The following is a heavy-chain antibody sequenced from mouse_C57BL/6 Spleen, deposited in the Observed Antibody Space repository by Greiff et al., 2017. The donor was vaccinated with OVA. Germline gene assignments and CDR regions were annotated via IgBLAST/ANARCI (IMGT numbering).Heavy chain of an antibody. CDR1: GLGLNTSA. Sequence: EVKLVESGGGLVQPKGHLKPQCAASGLGLNTSAMTWVRRAPGRGWKWVPRIRSKSNNYATYYADSVKDRFTISRDDSESMLYLQMNNLKTEDTAMYYCVREVIYYDYDVEAMDYWGQGTSVTVSS. D-gene: IGHD2-4*01. J-gene: IGHJ4*01. CDR3: VREVIYYDYDVEAMDY. V-gene: IGHV10-1*01. CDR2: IRSKSNNYAT.